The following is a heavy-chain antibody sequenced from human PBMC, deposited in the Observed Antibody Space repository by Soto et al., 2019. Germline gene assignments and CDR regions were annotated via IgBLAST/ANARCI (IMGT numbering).Heavy chain of an antibody. CDR2: IYTSGST. J-gene: IGHJ6*02. CDR1: GGSISSYY. Sequence: SETLSLTCTVSGGSISSYYWSWIRRPAGKGLEWIGRIYTSGSTNYNPSLKSRVTMSVDTSKNQFSLKLSSVTAADTAVYYCARGYFSGGSCYRVYGMDVWGQGATVTVSS. V-gene: IGHV4-4*07. D-gene: IGHD2-15*01. CDR3: ARGYFSGGSCYRVYGMDV.